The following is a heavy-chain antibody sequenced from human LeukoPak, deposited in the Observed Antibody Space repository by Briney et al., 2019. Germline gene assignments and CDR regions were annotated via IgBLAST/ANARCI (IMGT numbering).Heavy chain of an antibody. V-gene: IGHV1-8*03. CDR2: MNPNSGNT. CDR3: ARAPSSYYYYYYMDV. J-gene: IGHJ6*03. D-gene: IGHD6-13*01. CDR1: GYTFTSYD. Sequence: ASVTVSCKASGYTFTSYDINWVRQATGQGLEWMGWMNPNSGNTGYAQKFQGRVTITRNTSISTAYMELSSLRSEDTAVYYCARAPSSYYYYYYMDVWGKGTTVTVSS.